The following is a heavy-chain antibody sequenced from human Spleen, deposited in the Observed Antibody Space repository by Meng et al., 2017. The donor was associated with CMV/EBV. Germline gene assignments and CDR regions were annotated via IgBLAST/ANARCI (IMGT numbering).Heavy chain of an antibody. CDR2: IYYSGST. J-gene: IGHJ4*02. CDR1: GGSISSSY. D-gene: IGHD1-26*01. CDR3: AREGSGGYFDY. V-gene: IGHV4-59*01. Sequence: SETLSLTCTVSGGSISSSYWSWIRQPPGKGLEWIGYIYYSGSTNYNPPLKSRVTISVDTSKNHFSLKLSSVTAADTAVYYCAREGSGGYFDYWGQGTLVTVSS.